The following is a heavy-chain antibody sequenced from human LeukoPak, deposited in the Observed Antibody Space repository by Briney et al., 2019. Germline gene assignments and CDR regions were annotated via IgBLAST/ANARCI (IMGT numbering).Heavy chain of an antibody. CDR2: IYYSGST. CDR3: ARVPLYYDLWSGHTHTNYYGMDV. D-gene: IGHD3-3*01. J-gene: IGHJ6*02. CDR1: GGSISSSSYY. V-gene: IGHV4-31*03. Sequence: SETLSLTCTVSGGSISSSSYYWSWIRQHPGKGLEWIGYIYYSGSTYYNPSLKSRVTIPVDTSKNQFSLKLSSVTAADTAVYYCARVPLYYDLWSGHTHTNYYGMDVWGQGTTVTVSS.